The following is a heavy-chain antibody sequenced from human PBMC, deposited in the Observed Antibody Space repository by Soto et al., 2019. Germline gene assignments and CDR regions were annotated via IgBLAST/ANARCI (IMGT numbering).Heavy chain of an antibody. V-gene: IGHV4-31*03. CDR3: ATVPDS. CDR2: IYYSGST. J-gene: IGHJ4*02. CDR1: GGSISSGGYS. Sequence: QVQLQESGPGLVKPSQTLSLTCTVSGGSISSGGYSWRWIRQHPGKGLAWIGYIYYSGSTYYKPSLESRVTISVDPSKSQFYLTLTSVTAADTAVYYCATVPDSWGQGTLVTVSS.